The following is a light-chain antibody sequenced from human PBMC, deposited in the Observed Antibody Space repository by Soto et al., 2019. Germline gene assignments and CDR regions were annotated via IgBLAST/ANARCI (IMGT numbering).Light chain of an antibody. CDR1: QSVLYSSNNKNY. Sequence: DIVMTQSPDSLAVSLGERATINCKSSQSVLYSSNNKNYLSWYQHKLGQPPKLLIYWASTRESGVPDRFSGSGSGTDFTLTISSLHAEDVAVYYCQQYYSSPPTFGQGTKVEI. J-gene: IGKJ1*01. CDR3: QQYYSSPPT. V-gene: IGKV4-1*01. CDR2: WAS.